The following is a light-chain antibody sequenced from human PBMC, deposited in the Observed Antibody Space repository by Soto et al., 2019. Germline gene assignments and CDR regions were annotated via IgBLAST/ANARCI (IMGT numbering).Light chain of an antibody. CDR3: QQRSNWPRT. J-gene: IGKJ2*01. Sequence: EIVLTQSPATLSVSPGERATLSCRASQSVSSSLGWYQQIPGQAPRLLIYDASNRATGIPARFSGSGSGTDFTLTISSLEPEDFAVYYCQQRSNWPRTFGQGTKLEIK. CDR2: DAS. CDR1: QSVSSS. V-gene: IGKV3-11*01.